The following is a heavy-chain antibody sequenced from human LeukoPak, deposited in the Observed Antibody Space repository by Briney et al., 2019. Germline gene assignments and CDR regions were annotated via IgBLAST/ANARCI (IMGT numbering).Heavy chain of an antibody. CDR1: GFTFSSYG. J-gene: IGHJ4*02. V-gene: IGHV3-33*01. Sequence: RSGGSLRLSCAASGFTFSSYGMHWVRQAPGKGLEWVAVIWNDGSKSNYPDSVKGRFTTSRDDSKNTLFLQMSSLRVEDTAVYCCARFRSGWYMDYWGQGTLVTVSS. CDR2: IWNDGSKS. CDR3: ARFRSGWYMDY. D-gene: IGHD6-19*01.